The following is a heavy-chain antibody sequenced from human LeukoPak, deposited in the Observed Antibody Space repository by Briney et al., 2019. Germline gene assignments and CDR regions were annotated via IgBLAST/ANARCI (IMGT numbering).Heavy chain of an antibody. CDR1: GYTFSNYG. J-gene: IGHJ4*02. Sequence: ASVKVSCKASGYTFSNYGISWVRQAPGQGLEWVGWIRGDNGNANYAQKLQGRVTMTTDTSTSTAYMELRSLGSDETAVYYCARVDLLTGYYFFDYWGQGTLVTVSS. CDR2: IRGDNGNA. D-gene: IGHD3-9*01. V-gene: IGHV1-18*01. CDR3: ARVDLLTGYYFFDY.